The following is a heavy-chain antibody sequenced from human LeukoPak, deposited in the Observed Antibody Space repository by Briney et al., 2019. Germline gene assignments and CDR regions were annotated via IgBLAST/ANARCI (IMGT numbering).Heavy chain of an antibody. CDR1: GFTFHTYA. CDR2: IWYDGSDK. V-gene: IGHV3-33*01. CDR3: GRVGCTGGNCKPYASYATDV. J-gene: IGHJ6*02. D-gene: IGHD2-15*01. Sequence: GGSLRLSCAASGFTFHTYAMHWVRQAPGKGLQWVAIIWYDGSDKYYADSVRGRFAISRDNSKNTLYLQMNSLRAEDTAVYYCGRVGCTGGNCKPYASYATDVWGQGTTVTVSS.